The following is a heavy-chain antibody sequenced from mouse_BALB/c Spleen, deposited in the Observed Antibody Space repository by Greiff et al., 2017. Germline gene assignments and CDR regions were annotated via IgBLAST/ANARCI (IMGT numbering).Heavy chain of an antibody. V-gene: IGHV3-6*02. CDR3: AREPLRGDYAMDY. CDR1: GYSITSGYY. CDR2: ISYDGSN. D-gene: IGHD1-1*01. Sequence: EVQLQESGPGLVKPSQSLSLTCSVTGYSITSGYYWNWIRQFPGNKLEWMGYISYDGSNNYNPSLKNRISITRDTSKNQFFLKLNSVTTEDTATYYCAREPLRGDYAMDYWGQGTSVTVSS. J-gene: IGHJ4*01.